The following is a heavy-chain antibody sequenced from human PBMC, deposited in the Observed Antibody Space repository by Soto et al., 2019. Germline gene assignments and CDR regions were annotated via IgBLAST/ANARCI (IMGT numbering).Heavy chain of an antibody. V-gene: IGHV3-20*04. CDR2: INWNGGST. D-gene: IGHD6-19*01. CDR3: ARDRVEAVAGEIDY. CDR1: GFTFDDYG. Sequence: EVQLVESGGGVVRPGGSLRLSCAASGFTFDDYGMSWVRQAPGKGLEWVSGINWNGGSTGYADSVKGRFTISRDNAKNSLYLKMNSLIAEDTALYYCARDRVEAVAGEIDYWGQGTLVTVSS. J-gene: IGHJ4*02.